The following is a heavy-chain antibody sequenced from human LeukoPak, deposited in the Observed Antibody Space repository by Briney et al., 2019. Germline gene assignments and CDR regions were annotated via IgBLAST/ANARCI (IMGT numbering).Heavy chain of an antibody. Sequence: GGSLRLSCAASGFTFSGYSMNWVRQAPGKGLEWVSSISSSSSYIYYADSVKGRFTISRDNAKNSLYLQMNSLRAEDTAVYYCARDRSDSSGLDYWGQGTLVTVSS. CDR3: ARDRSDSSGLDY. V-gene: IGHV3-21*01. J-gene: IGHJ4*02. D-gene: IGHD6-19*01. CDR1: GFTFSGYS. CDR2: ISSSSSYI.